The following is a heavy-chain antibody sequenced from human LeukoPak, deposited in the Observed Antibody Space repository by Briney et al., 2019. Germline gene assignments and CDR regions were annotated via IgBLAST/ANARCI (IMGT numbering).Heavy chain of an antibody. J-gene: IGHJ4*02. Sequence: ASVMVSCKASGYSFTDYDFSWVRQAPGQGLEWLGWASIYNDNTNYAREFQDRITMTTDISTSTAYMELKSLTSDDTAVYFCARTGHYQFDSWGQGTLVTVSS. V-gene: IGHV1-18*01. CDR2: ASIYNDNT. CDR1: GYSFTDYD. CDR3: ARTGHYQFDS. D-gene: IGHD3-9*01.